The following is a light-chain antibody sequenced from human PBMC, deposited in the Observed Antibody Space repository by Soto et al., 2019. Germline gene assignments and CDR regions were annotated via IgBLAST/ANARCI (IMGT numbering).Light chain of an antibody. CDR3: QQFRSYPPT. CDR2: AAS. V-gene: IGKV1-9*01. Sequence: DIQLTQSPSFLSASVGDRVTITCRARQGISSYLAWYQQRPGKAPKLLIYAASTLQSGVPSRFSGGGSGTEFTLTINLQPEDFATYYCQQFRSYPPTFGPGTKVD. CDR1: QGISSY. J-gene: IGKJ3*01.